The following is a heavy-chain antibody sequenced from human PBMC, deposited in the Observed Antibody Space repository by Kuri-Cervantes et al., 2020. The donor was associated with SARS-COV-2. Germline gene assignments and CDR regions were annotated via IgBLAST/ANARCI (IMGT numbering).Heavy chain of an antibody. CDR1: DGSFRGYS. CDR3: ARAYGFLRYIYYMDV. D-gene: IGHD4-17*01. CDR2: INHSGST. Sequence: SETLSLTCTVYDGSFRGYSWSWIRQPPGKGLEWIGEINHSGSTKYSPSLKSRVTISLDTSKNQFSLHLSSVTAADTAVYYCARAYGFLRYIYYMDVWGRGTTVTVSS. V-gene: IGHV4-34*01. J-gene: IGHJ6*03.